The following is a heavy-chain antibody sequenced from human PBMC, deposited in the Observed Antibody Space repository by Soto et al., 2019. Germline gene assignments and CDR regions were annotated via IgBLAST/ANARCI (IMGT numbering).Heavy chain of an antibody. Sequence: PSETLSLTCAVYGGSVNGYYWNWIRQPPGKGLEWIGEINHTGGTHYNPSLKSRVTMSVDTSKNQFSLRLSSVTAADTAIYYCARRRIVPTTNFDYWGQGTLVTVSS. J-gene: IGHJ4*02. CDR2: INHTGGT. V-gene: IGHV4-34*01. D-gene: IGHD2-21*01. CDR3: ARRRIVPTTNFDY. CDR1: GGSVNGYY.